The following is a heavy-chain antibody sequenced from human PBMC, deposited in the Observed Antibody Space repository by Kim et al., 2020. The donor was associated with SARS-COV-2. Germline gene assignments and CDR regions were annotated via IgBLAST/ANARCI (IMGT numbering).Heavy chain of an antibody. CDR1: GFTFSPYE. D-gene: IGHD1-7*01. CDR2: IGSGGTLI. Sequence: GGSLRLSCAASGFTFSPYEMTWVRQAPGKGLEWISFIGSGGTLIYYADSVRGRFTISRDYARDSLYLQMNSLRVEDTALYYCARRRNYYFDSWGQGTLVT. CDR3: ARRRNYYFDS. V-gene: IGHV3-48*03. J-gene: IGHJ4*02.